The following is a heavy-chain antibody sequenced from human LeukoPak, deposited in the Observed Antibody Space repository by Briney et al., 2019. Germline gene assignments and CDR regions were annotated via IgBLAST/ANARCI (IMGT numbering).Heavy chain of an antibody. V-gene: IGHV3-7*01. CDR3: ARDRYSSGWYGDFDC. Sequence: GGSLRLSCAASGFTVSSNYMSWVRQAPGKGLEWVANIKEDGSEKYYVDSVKGRFTISRDNSKNTLYLQMGSLRAEDMAVYYCARDRYSSGWYGDFDCWGQGTLVTVSS. D-gene: IGHD6-19*01. CDR1: GFTVSSNY. J-gene: IGHJ4*02. CDR2: IKEDGSEK.